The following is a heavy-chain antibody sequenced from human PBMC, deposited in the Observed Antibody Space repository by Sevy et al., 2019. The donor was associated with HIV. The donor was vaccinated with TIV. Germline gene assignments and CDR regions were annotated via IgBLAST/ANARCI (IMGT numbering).Heavy chain of an antibody. D-gene: IGHD7-27*01. CDR3: AIDSGGFRALTGEGFD. J-gene: IGHJ4*02. V-gene: IGHV3-43*01. CDR1: GFTFDDYT. Sequence: GGSLRLSCAASGFTFDDYTMHWVRQAPGKGLEWVSLISWDGRGTFYADSVRGRFTISRDNIKNSLFLQMNSLRTDDTASYYCAIDSGGFRALTGEGFDWGQGTQVTVSS. CDR2: ISWDGRGT.